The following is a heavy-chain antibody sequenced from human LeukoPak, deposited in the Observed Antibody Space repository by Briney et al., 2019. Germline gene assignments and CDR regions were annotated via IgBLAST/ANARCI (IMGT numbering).Heavy chain of an antibody. CDR2: INHSGST. CDR1: VGSFSGYY. J-gene: IGHJ1*01. V-gene: IGHV4-34*01. CDR3: AGVRDTVVNSPCDN. Sequence: SETLSLTCAGYVGSFSGYYWSWIRQPPGKGLEWIGEINHSGSTNYNPSLKSRVTISVDTSKNQFSLKLSSVTAADTAVYYCAGVRDTVVNSPCDNWGQGTLVTVSS. D-gene: IGHD4-23*01.